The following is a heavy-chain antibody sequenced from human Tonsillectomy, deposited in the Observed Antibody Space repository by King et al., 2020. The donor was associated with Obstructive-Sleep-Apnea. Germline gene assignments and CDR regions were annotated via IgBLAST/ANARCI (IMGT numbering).Heavy chain of an antibody. CDR2: IYHTGST. CDR3: ARDKGIDYCNYSWFDH. J-gene: IGHJ5*02. Sequence: QLQESGPGLVKPSGTLSLTCTVSGGSINSSNWWTWVRQPPGKGLEWIGEIYHTGSTNYNPSLKSRVTISVDKSKKQFSLKVSSVTAADTAVYSCARDKGIDYCNYSWFDHWGQGTLVTVSS. V-gene: IGHV4-4*02. CDR1: GGSINSSNW. D-gene: IGHD4-11*01.